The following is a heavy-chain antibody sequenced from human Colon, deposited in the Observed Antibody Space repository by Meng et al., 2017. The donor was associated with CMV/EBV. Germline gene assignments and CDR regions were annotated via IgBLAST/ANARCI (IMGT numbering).Heavy chain of an antibody. CDR2: IYSGGNT. V-gene: IGHV3-53*01. J-gene: IGHJ6*02. CDR1: GFTVSSNY. CDR3: ARMGLDYYYYGMDV. D-gene: IGHD5-24*01. Sequence: GGSLRPSCAASGFTVSSNYMSWVRQAPGKGLEWVSVIYSGGNTYYADSVKGRFTISRDNSKNTLYLQMNSLRAEDTAVYYCARMGLDYYYYGMDVWGQGTTVTVSS.